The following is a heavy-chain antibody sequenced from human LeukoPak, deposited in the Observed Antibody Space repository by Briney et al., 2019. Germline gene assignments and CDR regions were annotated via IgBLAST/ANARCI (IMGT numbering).Heavy chain of an antibody. V-gene: IGHV3-30*02. J-gene: IGHJ3*02. CDR3: AKGSDSENTNVAFDI. CDR2: IRFDGSTT. CDR1: GFTFSSYG. Sequence: PGGSLRLSCAASGFTFSSYGIHCVRQAPGKGLEWVTFIRFDGSTTYYADSVRGRFTISRDNSKNTLYLQMNSLRVEDTAVYYCAKGSDSENTNVAFDIWGHGTMVTVSS. D-gene: IGHD2-8*01.